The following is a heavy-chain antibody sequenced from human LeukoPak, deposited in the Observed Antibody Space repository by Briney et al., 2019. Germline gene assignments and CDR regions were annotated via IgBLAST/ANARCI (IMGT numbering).Heavy chain of an antibody. Sequence: PGGSLRLSCAASGFTFSSYSMNWVRQAPGKGLEWVSSISSSSSYIYYADSVKGRFTISRDNAKNSLYLQMNSLRAEDTAVYYCASVIVATTKKEGNFDYWGQGTLVTVSS. J-gene: IGHJ4*02. D-gene: IGHD5-12*01. CDR3: ASVIVATTKKEGNFDY. CDR2: ISSSSSYI. CDR1: GFTFSSYS. V-gene: IGHV3-21*01.